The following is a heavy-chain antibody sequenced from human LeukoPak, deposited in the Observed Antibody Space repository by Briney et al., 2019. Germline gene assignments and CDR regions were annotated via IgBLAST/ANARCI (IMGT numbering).Heavy chain of an antibody. Sequence: GGSLRLSCAASGFTFSSYAMSWVRQAPGKGLEWVSGISPGADITYYAESVKGRFTISRDNSKNTLYLQVNTLSAEDTAIYYCAKDCGWLHFCSWGQGTLVTVSS. CDR1: GFTFSSYA. V-gene: IGHV3-23*01. D-gene: IGHD5-24*01. J-gene: IGHJ5*02. CDR2: ISPGADIT. CDR3: AKDCGWLHFCS.